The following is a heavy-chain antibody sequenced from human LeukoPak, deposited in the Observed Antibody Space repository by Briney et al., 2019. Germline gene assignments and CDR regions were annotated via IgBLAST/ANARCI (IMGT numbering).Heavy chain of an antibody. CDR3: TRKPPRNRAFDY. CDR2: ISYDGSNK. D-gene: IGHD1-14*01. V-gene: IGHV3-30-3*01. J-gene: IGHJ4*02. Sequence: PGGSLRLSCAASGFTFSSYAMHWVRQAPGKGLEWVAVISYDGSNKYYADSVKGRFTISRDNSKNTLYLQMNSLRAEDTAVYYCTRKPPRNRAFDYWGQGTLVTVSS. CDR1: GFTFSSYA.